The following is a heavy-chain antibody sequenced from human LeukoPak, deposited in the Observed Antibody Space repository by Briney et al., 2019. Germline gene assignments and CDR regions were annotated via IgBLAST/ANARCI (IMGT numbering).Heavy chain of an antibody. CDR2: ISGSGGST. CDR1: GFTFSSYW. J-gene: IGHJ4*02. D-gene: IGHD2-21*02. Sequence: GGSLRLSCAASGFTFSSYWMSWVRQAPGKGLEWVSAISGSGGSTYYADSMKGRFTISRDNSKNTLYLQMNSLRAEDTAVYYCAKFPNAVVVTAIFILQPYYFDYWGQGTLVTVSS. V-gene: IGHV3-23*01. CDR3: AKFPNAVVVTAIFILQPYYFDY.